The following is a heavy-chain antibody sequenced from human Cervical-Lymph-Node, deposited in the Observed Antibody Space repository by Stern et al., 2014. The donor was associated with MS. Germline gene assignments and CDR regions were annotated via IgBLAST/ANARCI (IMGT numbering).Heavy chain of an antibody. V-gene: IGHV3-30*09. Sequence: VQLVESGGGVVPPGRSLRLSCADSGSTFSKSAMHWVLQAPGKGLEWVAVISHDGSNKQYGDSLKGRLAISRDNSRNALSLEIYSLRAEDTAVYYCVRTESFYYYDGMDVWGHGTTVIVSS. CDR1: GSTFSKSA. J-gene: IGHJ6*02. CDR3: VRTESFYYYDGMDV. CDR2: ISHDGSNK.